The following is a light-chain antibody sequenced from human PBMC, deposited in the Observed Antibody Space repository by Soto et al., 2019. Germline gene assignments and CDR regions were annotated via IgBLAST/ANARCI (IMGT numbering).Light chain of an antibody. Sequence: QSALTQPASVSGSPGQSITISCTGTSSDVGGYNIVSWYQQHPGKAPKLMIYDGSKRPSGVSNRFSGSKSGNTASLTISGLQAEDEADYYCCSSAGSSTLGVFGGGTKVTVL. CDR2: DGS. J-gene: IGLJ2*01. V-gene: IGLV2-23*01. CDR1: SSDVGGYNI. CDR3: CSSAGSSTLGV.